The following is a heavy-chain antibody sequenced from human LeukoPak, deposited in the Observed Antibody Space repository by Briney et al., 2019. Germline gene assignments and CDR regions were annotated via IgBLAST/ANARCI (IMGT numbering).Heavy chain of an antibody. CDR2: IYYSGST. J-gene: IGHJ4*02. V-gene: IGHV4-59*01. Sequence: PSETLSLTCTVSGGSISSYYWSWIRRPPGKGLEWIGYIYYSGSTNYNPSLKSRVTISVDTSKNQFSLKLSSVTAADTAVYYCARLGTTGNDYWGQGTLVTVSS. D-gene: IGHD2/OR15-2a*01. CDR3: ARLGTTGNDY. CDR1: GGSISSYY.